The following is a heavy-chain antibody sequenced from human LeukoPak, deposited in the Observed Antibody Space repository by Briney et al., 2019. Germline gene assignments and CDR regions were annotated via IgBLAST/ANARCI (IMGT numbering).Heavy chain of an antibody. CDR3: ARAREDYGDSLDY. D-gene: IGHD4-17*01. CDR1: GYTFTSYD. J-gene: IGHJ4*02. Sequence: ASVKVSCKASGYTFTSYDINWVRQAAGQGLEWMGWMNPNSGNAGYAQKFQDRVTMTRNTSISTAYMELSSLRSEDTAVYYCARAREDYGDSLDYWGQGTLVTVSS. CDR2: MNPNSGNA. V-gene: IGHV1-8*01.